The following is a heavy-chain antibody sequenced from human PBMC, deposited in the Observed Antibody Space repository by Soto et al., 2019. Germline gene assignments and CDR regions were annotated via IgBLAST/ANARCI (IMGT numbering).Heavy chain of an antibody. D-gene: IGHD1-26*01. CDR2: ISGSGGST. V-gene: IGHV3-23*01. CDR3: AKDLSVGSLDY. Sequence: EVQLLESGGGLVHPGGSLRLSCAASGFTFSSYAMSWVRQAPGKGLEWVSAISGSGGSTYYEVSVKGRFTISRDNSKNTLYLQMNSLRAEDTAVYYCAKDLSVGSLDYWGQGTLVTVSS. J-gene: IGHJ4*02. CDR1: GFTFSSYA.